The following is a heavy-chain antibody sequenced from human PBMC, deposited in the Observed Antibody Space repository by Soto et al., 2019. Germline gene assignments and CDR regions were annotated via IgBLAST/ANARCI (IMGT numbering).Heavy chain of an antibody. CDR1: GGSISSYY. CDR3: ARVGLPGWFDP. J-gene: IGHJ5*02. CDR2: TYYSGST. D-gene: IGHD3-10*01. Sequence: PSETLSLTCTVSGGSISSYYWSWIRQPPGKGLEWIGYTYYSGSTNYNPSLKSRVTISVDTSKNQFSLKLSSVTAADTAVYYCARVGLPGWFDPWGQGTLVTVSS. V-gene: IGHV4-59*01.